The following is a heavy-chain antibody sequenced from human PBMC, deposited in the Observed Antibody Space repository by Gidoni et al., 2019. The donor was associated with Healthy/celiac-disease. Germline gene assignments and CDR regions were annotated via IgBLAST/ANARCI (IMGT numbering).Heavy chain of an antibody. J-gene: IGHJ4*02. CDR2: IYYSGST. CDR1: GGSISSSSYY. D-gene: IGHD2-15*01. Sequence: QLQLQASGPGLVKPSETLSRPGTVSGGSISSSSYYWGWIRQPPGKGLEWIGSIYYSGSTYYNPSLKSRVTISVDTSKNQFSLKLSSVTAADTAVYYCARLTVVAASPFDYWGQGTLVTVSS. CDR3: ARLTVVAASPFDY. V-gene: IGHV4-39*01.